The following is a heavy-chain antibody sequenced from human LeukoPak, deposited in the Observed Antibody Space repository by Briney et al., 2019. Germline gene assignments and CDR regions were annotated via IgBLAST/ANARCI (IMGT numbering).Heavy chain of an antibody. CDR1: GGPFSGYY. J-gene: IGHJ3*02. V-gene: IGHV4-34*01. Sequence: SETLSLTCAVYGGPFSGYYWSWIRQPPGKGLEWIGEINHSGSTNYNPSLKSRVTISVDTSKNQFSLKLSSVTAADTAVYYCARAVSLRGYSGYYHDAFDIWGQGTMVTVSS. D-gene: IGHD5-12*01. CDR2: INHSGST. CDR3: ARAVSLRGYSGYYHDAFDI.